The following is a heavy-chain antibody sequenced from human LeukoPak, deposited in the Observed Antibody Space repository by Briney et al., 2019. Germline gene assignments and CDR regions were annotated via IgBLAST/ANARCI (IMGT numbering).Heavy chain of an antibody. V-gene: IGHV3-7*01. J-gene: IGHJ4*02. Sequence: PGGSLRLSCAASGFSVSNYYMSWVRQPPGKGLEWVANIKQDGSEKYYVDSVKGRFTISRDNAKNSLYLQMNSLRAEDTAVYYCARGRYDFWSGYFDYWGQGTLVTVSS. D-gene: IGHD3-3*01. CDR2: IKQDGSEK. CDR1: GFSVSNYY. CDR3: ARGRYDFWSGYFDY.